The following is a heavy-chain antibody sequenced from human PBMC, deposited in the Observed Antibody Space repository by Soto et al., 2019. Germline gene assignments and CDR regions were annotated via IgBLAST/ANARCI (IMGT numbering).Heavy chain of an antibody. V-gene: IGHV3-30*03. D-gene: IGHD3-9*01. CDR2: ISYDGSNK. CDR3: ARVANRYYDILTGSPDY. J-gene: IGHJ4*02. CDR1: GFTFSSYG. Sequence: GGSLRLSCAASGFTFSSYGMHWVRQAPGKGLEWVAVISYDGSNKYYADSVKGRFTISRDNAKDSLYLQMNSLRAEDTAVYYCARVANRYYDILTGSPDYWGQGTLVTVSS.